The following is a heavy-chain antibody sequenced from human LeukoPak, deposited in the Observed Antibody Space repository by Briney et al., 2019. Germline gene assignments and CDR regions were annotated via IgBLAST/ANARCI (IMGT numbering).Heavy chain of an antibody. Sequence: GTSVKLSCKASGYTFTGYYMHWVRQAPGQGLEWMGWINANSGGTNYAQKFQGRVTMTRDTSISTAYMELSRLRSDDTAVYYCARSSRYDIWTGYPYWGQGTLVTVSP. J-gene: IGHJ4*02. CDR3: ARSSRYDIWTGYPY. D-gene: IGHD3-9*01. CDR2: INANSGGT. CDR1: GYTFTGYY. V-gene: IGHV1-2*02.